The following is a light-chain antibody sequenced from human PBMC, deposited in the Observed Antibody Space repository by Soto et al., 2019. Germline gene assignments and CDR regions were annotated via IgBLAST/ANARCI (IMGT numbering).Light chain of an antibody. V-gene: IGKV1-39*01. J-gene: IGKJ5*01. Sequence: DIQMTQSPSSLSASVGDRVTITCRASQSISIYLSWYQKRPGKAPRLLMYSTSTLQSGVPSRFSGSGSGTDFTLTISSLQPEDFATYYCQQNYITPPTFGHGTRLEIK. CDR2: STS. CDR1: QSISIY. CDR3: QQNYITPPT.